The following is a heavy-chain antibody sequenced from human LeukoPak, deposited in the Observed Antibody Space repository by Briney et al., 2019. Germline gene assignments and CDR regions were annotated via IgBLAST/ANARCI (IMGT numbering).Heavy chain of an antibody. J-gene: IGHJ4*02. CDR2: ISGSGGST. D-gene: IGHD2-2*01. CDR1: GLTFSSYA. CDR3: AKRFGISCYVQLDY. V-gene: IGHV3-23*01. Sequence: GGSLRLSCAASGLTFSSYAMSWVRQAPGKGLEWVSVISGSGGSTYYANSVKGRFTISRDNSKNTLYLQMDSLRAEDTAVYYCAKRFGISCYVQLDYWGQGTLVTVSS.